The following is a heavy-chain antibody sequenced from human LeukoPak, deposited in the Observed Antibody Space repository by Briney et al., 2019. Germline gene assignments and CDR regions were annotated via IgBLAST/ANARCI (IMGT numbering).Heavy chain of an antibody. D-gene: IGHD3-16*01. J-gene: IGHJ4*02. Sequence: GGSLRLSCVASGFTVSNNYMSWVRQAPGKGLDWVSIIYSGGGTYYADSVKGRFTISRDSSKNTLYLQMNSLRAEDTAVYYCARGGNGPFDYWGQGTLVTASS. V-gene: IGHV3-53*01. CDR3: ARGGNGPFDY. CDR2: IYSGGGT. CDR1: GFTVSNNY.